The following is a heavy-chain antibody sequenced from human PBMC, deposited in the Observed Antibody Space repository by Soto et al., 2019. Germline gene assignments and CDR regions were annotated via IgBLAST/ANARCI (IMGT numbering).Heavy chain of an antibody. J-gene: IGHJ6*02. CDR3: ARAPYSSGWYDYYYGMDV. D-gene: IGHD6-19*01. V-gene: IGHV3-11*01. Sequence: PGGSLRLSCAASGFTFSDYYMSWIRQAPGKGLEWVSYITSGSTIYYADSVKGRFTISSDNAKNSLYLQMNSLRAEDTAVYYCARAPYSSGWYDYYYGMDVWGQGTTVTVSS. CDR2: ITSGSTI. CDR1: GFTFSDYY.